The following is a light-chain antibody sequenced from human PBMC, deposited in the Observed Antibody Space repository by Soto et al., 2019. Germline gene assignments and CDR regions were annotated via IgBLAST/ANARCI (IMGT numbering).Light chain of an antibody. CDR1: RSNIGNNY. Sequence: QSVLTQPPSVSAAPGQTVTISCSGSRSNIGNNYVNWYQQLPGTAPKLLIYDNDKRPSGIPDRFSGSKSGTSATLGITGLQTGDEADYYCGTWDFSLSGGVFGGGTKVTVL. CDR3: GTWDFSLSGGV. CDR2: DND. J-gene: IGLJ3*02. V-gene: IGLV1-51*01.